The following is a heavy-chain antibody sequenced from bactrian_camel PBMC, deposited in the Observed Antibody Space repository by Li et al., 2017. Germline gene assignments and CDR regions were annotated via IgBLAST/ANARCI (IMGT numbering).Heavy chain of an antibody. J-gene: IGHJ4*01. Sequence: HVQLVESGGGLVQPGGSLRLSCVGSGFTFSNYWMYWVRQAPGKGLEWVSVISTGGTTTYYADSVKGRFTISRDNAGNTLYLQMDSLRPEDSDMYYCAALRCRGYGGGRCLSGFEYARWGQGTQ. CDR1: GFTFSNYW. D-gene: IGHD2*01. CDR3: AALRCRGYGGGRCLSGFEYAR. CDR2: ISTGGTTT. V-gene: IGHV3S1*01.